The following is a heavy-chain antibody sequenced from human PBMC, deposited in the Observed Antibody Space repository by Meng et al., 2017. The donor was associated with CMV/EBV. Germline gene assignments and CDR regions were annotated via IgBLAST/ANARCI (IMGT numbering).Heavy chain of an antibody. V-gene: IGHV1-69*05. J-gene: IGHJ6*02. D-gene: IGHD5-18*01. CDR2: IIPILGTA. Sequence: SVKVSCKASGGTFSSYAISWVRQAPGQGLEWMGGIIPILGTANYAQKFQGRVTITTDESTSTAYMELSSLRSEDTAVYYCARGGYSYGNYYYYGMDVWGQGTTVTVSS. CDR1: GGTFSSYA. CDR3: ARGGYSYGNYYYYGMDV.